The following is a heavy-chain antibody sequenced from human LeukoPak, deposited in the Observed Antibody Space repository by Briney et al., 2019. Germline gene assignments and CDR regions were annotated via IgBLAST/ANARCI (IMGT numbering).Heavy chain of an antibody. V-gene: IGHV3-21*01. CDR3: ARGPHYGSGSYTPYYFDY. CDR1: EFTFSSYT. CDR2: ISSTSTYI. Sequence: GGSLRLSCAASEFTFSSYTINWVRQAPGKGLEWVSSISSTSTYISYADSVKGRFTISRDNAKNSLYLQMNSLRAEDTAVYYCARGPHYGSGSYTPYYFDYWGQGTLVTVSS. D-gene: IGHD3-10*01. J-gene: IGHJ4*02.